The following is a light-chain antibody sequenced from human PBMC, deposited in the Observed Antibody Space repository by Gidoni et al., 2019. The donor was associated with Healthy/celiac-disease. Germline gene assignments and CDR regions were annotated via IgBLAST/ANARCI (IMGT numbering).Light chain of an antibody. V-gene: IGKV3-20*01. Sequence: EIVLPQSPGTLSLSPGERATLSCRASQSVSSSYLAWYQQKPGQAPSLLIYGASSRATGIPDRFSGSGSGTDFTLTISRLEPEDFAVYYCQQYGSSPWTFGQGTKVEIK. CDR1: QSVSSSY. CDR3: QQYGSSPWT. CDR2: GAS. J-gene: IGKJ1*01.